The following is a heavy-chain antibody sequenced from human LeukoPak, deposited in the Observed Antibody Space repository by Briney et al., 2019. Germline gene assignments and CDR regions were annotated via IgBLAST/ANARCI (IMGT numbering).Heavy chain of an antibody. V-gene: IGHV4-59*08. J-gene: IGHJ4*02. CDR1: GGSISSYY. D-gene: IGHD5-24*01. CDR3: ARHPIIGMAIIDY. CDR2: IYYSGST. Sequence: SETLSLTCTVSGGSISSYYWSWIRQPPGKGLEWIGYIYYSGSTYYNPSLKSRVTISVDTSKNQFSLKLSSVTAADTAVYYCARHPIIGMAIIDYWGQGTLVTVSS.